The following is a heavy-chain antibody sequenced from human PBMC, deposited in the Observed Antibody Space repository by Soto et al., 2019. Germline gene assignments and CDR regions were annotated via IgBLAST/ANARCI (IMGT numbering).Heavy chain of an antibody. D-gene: IGHD1-26*01. V-gene: IGHV1-69*02. CDR1: GGTFSSYT. J-gene: IGHJ4*02. Sequence: QVQLVQSGAEVKKPGSSVKVSCKASGGTFSSYTISWVRQAPGQGLEWMGRIIPILGIANYAQKFQGRVTITADKSTSTAYMELSSLRSEDTAVYYCASHSGSPLGFDYWGQGTLVTVSS. CDR3: ASHSGSPLGFDY. CDR2: IIPILGIA.